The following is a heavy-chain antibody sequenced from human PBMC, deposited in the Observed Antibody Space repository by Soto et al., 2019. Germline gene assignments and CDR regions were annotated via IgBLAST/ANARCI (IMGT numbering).Heavy chain of an antibody. J-gene: IGHJ5*02. V-gene: IGHV1-46*01. CDR1: GYSFTSHY. CDR3: ARDRIPAPTLGRFDP. Sequence: QVQLVQSGAEVKKPGASVKISCKASGYSFTSHYMHWVRQAPGQGLEWMGIINPSGGSASYAQKFQGRVTMTRDTSTSTVYMELSSLRSEDTAVYYCARDRIPAPTLGRFDPWGQGTLVTVSS. CDR2: INPSGGSA. D-gene: IGHD2-2*01.